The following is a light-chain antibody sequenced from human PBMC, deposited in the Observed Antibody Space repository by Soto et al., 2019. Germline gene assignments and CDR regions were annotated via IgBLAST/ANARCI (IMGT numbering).Light chain of an antibody. Sequence: EIVLTQSPGTLSLSPGERATLSCRASQSVSSSYLAWYQQKPGQAPRLLIYGASSRATDIPDRFSGSGSGTDFTLISSRLEPEDLAVYYCQQYGSSPRTFGKGTKVEIK. CDR1: QSVSSSY. CDR3: QQYGSSPRT. V-gene: IGKV3-20*01. J-gene: IGKJ1*01. CDR2: GAS.